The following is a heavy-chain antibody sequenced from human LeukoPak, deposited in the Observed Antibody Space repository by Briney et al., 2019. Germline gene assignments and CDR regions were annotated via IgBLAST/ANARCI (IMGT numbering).Heavy chain of an antibody. CDR1: GFTFSSYG. CDR3: ARPWEILIRSTSTDAFDI. Sequence: GGSLRLFCAASGFTFSSYGMHGVRQAPGKGLQWVAVISYDGSNKYYADSVKGRFTISRDNCKNTLYLQMNSLRAEDTAVYYCARPWEILIRSTSTDAFDIWGQGTMVTVSS. J-gene: IGHJ3*02. CDR2: ISYDGSNK. V-gene: IGHV3-30*03. D-gene: IGHD2-2*01.